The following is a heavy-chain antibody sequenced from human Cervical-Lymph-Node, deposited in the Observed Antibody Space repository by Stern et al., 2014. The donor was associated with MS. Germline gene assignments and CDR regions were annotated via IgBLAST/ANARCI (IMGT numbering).Heavy chain of an antibody. CDR3: ARGRYCSGGSCSRAFDI. Sequence: QLQLQQWGAGLLKPSETLSLTCAVYGGSFSGYYWSWIRQPPGKGLEWIGEINHSGSTNYNPSLKSRVAISVDTPKNQFSLKRSSVTAADTAVYYCARGRYCSGGSCSRAFDIWGQGTMVTVSS. D-gene: IGHD2-15*01. J-gene: IGHJ3*02. CDR1: GGSFSGYY. V-gene: IGHV4-34*01. CDR2: INHSGST.